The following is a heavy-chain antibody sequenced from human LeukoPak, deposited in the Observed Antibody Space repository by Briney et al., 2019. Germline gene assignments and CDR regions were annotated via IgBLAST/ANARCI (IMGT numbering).Heavy chain of an antibody. CDR2: ISPTSSYM. Sequence: GGSLRLSCAASGFTFTDFYMNWVRQAPGKGLEWVSWISPTSSYMYYADSVKGRFTISRDNAKNSLYLQMNSLRAEDTALYYCGGGAEGGKFWFDTWGQGTLVNGSS. V-gene: IGHV3-21*04. D-gene: IGHD1-14*01. J-gene: IGHJ5*02. CDR1: GFTFTDFY. CDR3: GGGAEGGKFWFDT.